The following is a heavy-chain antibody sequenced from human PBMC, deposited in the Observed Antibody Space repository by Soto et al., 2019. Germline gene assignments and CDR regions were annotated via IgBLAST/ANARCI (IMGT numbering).Heavy chain of an antibody. V-gene: IGHV4-59*01. CDR2: IFFIGST. D-gene: IGHD3-10*01. J-gene: IGHJ4*02. CDR3: ARAKVLRGVPTIDY. CDR1: AGSIDNYY. Sequence: PSETLSLTCTVSAGSIDNYYWSWVRQPPGRGLEWIGNIFFIGSTNYNPSLESRITISVDTSKNQFSLKLISVTAADTAVYYCARAKVLRGVPTIDYWGQGILVTRLL.